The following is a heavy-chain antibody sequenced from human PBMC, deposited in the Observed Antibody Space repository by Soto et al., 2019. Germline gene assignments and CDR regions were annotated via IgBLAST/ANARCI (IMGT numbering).Heavy chain of an antibody. CDR2: ISHDGSNE. CDR1: GFTFSTYA. Sequence: QVQLVESGGGVVQPGRSLRLSCAASGFTFSTYALHWVRQAPGKGLEWVAVISHDGSNEYYADSVKGRFTMSRDNSKNTLYLQMKSLRAEDAAVYYCAKDNSPYSSSYGRLAYWGRGALVTVSS. D-gene: IGHD6-13*01. CDR3: AKDNSPYSSSYGRLAY. V-gene: IGHV3-30*18. J-gene: IGHJ4*02.